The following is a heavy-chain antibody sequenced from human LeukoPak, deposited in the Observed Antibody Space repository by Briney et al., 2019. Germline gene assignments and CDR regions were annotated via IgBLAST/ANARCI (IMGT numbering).Heavy chain of an antibody. CDR3: ARGLYYGSGSYYPYYYYYYMDV. Sequence: SETLSLTCTVSGGSISSNGYYWAWFRQPPGKGLEWIGSIYYSGGTYYNPSLKSRVTISVDTSKNQFSLKLSSVTAADTALYYCARGLYYGSGSYYPYYYYYYMDVWGKGTTVTVSS. V-gene: IGHV4-39*07. J-gene: IGHJ6*03. CDR2: IYYSGGT. CDR1: GGSISSNGYY. D-gene: IGHD3-10*01.